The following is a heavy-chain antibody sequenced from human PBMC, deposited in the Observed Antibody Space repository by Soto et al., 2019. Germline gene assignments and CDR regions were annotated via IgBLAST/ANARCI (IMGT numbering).Heavy chain of an antibody. CDR3: ARGRTYTSSWYDY. D-gene: IGHD6-13*01. V-gene: IGHV4-59*01. CDR1: VVSISSYY. J-gene: IGHJ4*02. Sequence: SETLSLTCTFSVVSISSYYWSCIRHPPGKGLEWIGYIYYSGSTNYNPSLKSRVTISVDTSKNQFSLKLSSVTAADTAVYYCARGRTYTSSWYDYWGQGTLVTVSS. CDR2: IYYSGST.